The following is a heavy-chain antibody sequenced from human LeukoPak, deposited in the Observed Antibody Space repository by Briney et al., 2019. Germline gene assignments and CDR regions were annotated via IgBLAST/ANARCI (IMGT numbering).Heavy chain of an antibody. CDR3: ARVMVRSFYYFDY. CDR1: GFTFNTYN. CDR2: ITSSSSYI. D-gene: IGHD3-10*01. Sequence: GGSLRLSCVASGFTFNTYNMNWVRQAPGKGLEWVSSITSSSSYIYYADSVKGRFTISRDNAKNSLYLQMNSLRAEDTAVYYCARVMVRSFYYFDYWGLGALVTVSS. J-gene: IGHJ4*02. V-gene: IGHV3-21*01.